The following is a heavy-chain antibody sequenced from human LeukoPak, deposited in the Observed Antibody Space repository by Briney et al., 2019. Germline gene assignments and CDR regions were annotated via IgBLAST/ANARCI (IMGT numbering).Heavy chain of an antibody. V-gene: IGHV1-69*01. J-gene: IGHJ4*02. Sequence: VKVSCKASGGTFSSYAISWVRQAPGQGHEWMGGIIPIFGTANYAQKFQGRVTITADESTSTAYMELSSLRSEDTAVYYCARDRDPSQWLVYDYWGQGTLVTVSS. CDR1: GGTFSSYA. CDR3: ARDRDPSQWLVYDY. D-gene: IGHD6-19*01. CDR2: IIPIFGTA.